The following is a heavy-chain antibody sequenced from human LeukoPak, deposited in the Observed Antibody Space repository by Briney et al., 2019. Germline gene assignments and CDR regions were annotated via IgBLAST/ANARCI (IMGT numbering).Heavy chain of an antibody. CDR2: INHGGST. CDR1: GGSFSGYY. J-gene: IGHJ4*02. V-gene: IGHV4-34*01. CDR3: ARQRIRGWFSY. Sequence: SETLSLTCAVYGGSFSGYYWSWIRQPPGKGLEWIGEINHGGSTNYNPSLKSRVTISVDTSKNQFSLKLSSVTAADTAVYYCARQRIRGWFSYWGQGTLVTVSS. D-gene: IGHD6-19*01.